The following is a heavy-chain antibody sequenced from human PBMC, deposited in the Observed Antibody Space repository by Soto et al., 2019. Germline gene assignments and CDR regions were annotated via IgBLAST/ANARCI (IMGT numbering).Heavy chain of an antibody. CDR1: GGTFSNYV. CDR2: IIPISGAA. CDR3: ARDMTRTVVPYFDF. J-gene: IGHJ4*02. D-gene: IGHD1-7*01. V-gene: IGHV1-69*06. Sequence: QVQLVQSGAEVKKPGSSVKVSCKASGGTFSNYVVNWVRQAPGQGLEWMGRIIPISGAANYAQKFQGRVTITADKSTSTSYIELSSLRSEDTAVYYCARDMTRTVVPYFDFWGQGTLVTVSS.